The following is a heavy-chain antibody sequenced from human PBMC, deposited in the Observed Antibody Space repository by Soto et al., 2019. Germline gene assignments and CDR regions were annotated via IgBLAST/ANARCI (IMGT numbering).Heavy chain of an antibody. CDR2: INPNSGGT. J-gene: IGHJ4*02. D-gene: IGHD4-17*01. Sequence: QVQLVQSGAEVKKPGASVKVSCKASGYTFTGYYMHWVRQAPGQGLEWMGCINPNSGGTNYAQKFQGWVTMTRDTSISTAYMELSRLRSDDTAVYYCARTVTENEYYFDYWGQGTLVTVSS. CDR3: ARTVTENEYYFDY. V-gene: IGHV1-2*04. CDR1: GYTFTGYY.